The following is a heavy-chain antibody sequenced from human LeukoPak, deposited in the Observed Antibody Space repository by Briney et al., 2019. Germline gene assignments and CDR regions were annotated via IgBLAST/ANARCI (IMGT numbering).Heavy chain of an antibody. Sequence: SETLSLTCTVSGGSISSSSYYWGWIRQPPGKGLEWIGSIYHSGSTYYNPSLKSRFTISVDTSKNQFSLKLSSVTAADTAVYYCARGVSSSGWYPPDSWGQGTLITVSS. D-gene: IGHD6-19*01. CDR3: ARGVSSSGWYPPDS. CDR2: IYHSGST. CDR1: GGSISSSSYY. V-gene: IGHV4-39*07. J-gene: IGHJ4*02.